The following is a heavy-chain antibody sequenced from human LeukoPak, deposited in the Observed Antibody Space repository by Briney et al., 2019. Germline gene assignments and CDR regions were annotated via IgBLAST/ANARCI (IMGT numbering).Heavy chain of an antibody. CDR2: IKTKVYGGTT. CDR3: TRDHRDDWNPGYYFDY. D-gene: IGHD1-1*01. CDR1: GFAFGDFA. Sequence: GSLRLSCAASGFAFGDFAMNWVRQAPGQGLEWVGFIKTKVYGGTTEYAASVKGRFTISRDDSKAIAYLQMNSLKTEDTAVYYCTRDHRDDWNPGYYFDYWGQGALVTVSS. J-gene: IGHJ4*02. V-gene: IGHV3-49*04.